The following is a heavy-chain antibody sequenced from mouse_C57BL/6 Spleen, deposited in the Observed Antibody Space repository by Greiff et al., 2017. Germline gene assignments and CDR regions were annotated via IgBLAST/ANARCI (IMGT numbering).Heavy chain of an antibody. J-gene: IGHJ3*01. D-gene: IGHD2-1*01. Sequence: EVQLQESGGGLVQPGGSMKLSCAASGFTFSDAWMDWVRQSPEKGLEWVAEIRNKANNHATYYAESVKGRFTISRDDSKSSVYLQMNSLRAEDTGIYYCTRLYYGNWAWFAYWGQGTLVTVSA. CDR3: TRLYYGNWAWFAY. V-gene: IGHV6-6*01. CDR2: IRNKANNHAT. CDR1: GFTFSDAW.